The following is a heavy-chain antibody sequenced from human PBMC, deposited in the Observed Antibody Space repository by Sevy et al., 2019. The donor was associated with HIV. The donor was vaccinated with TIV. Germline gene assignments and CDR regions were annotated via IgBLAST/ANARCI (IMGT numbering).Heavy chain of an antibody. CDR3: ATVTGYRSGGSCYSEYCQH. Sequence: ASVKVSCKVSGYTLTELSMHWVRQAPGKGLEWMGGFDPEDGETIYAQKFQGRVTMTEDTSTDTAYMELSSLRSEDTAVYYCATVTGYRSGGSCYSEYCQHWSQGTLVTVSS. J-gene: IGHJ1*01. V-gene: IGHV1-24*01. CDR2: FDPEDGET. D-gene: IGHD2-15*01. CDR1: GYTLTELS.